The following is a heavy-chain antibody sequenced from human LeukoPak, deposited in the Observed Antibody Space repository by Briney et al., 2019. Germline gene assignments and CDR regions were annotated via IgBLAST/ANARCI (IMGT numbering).Heavy chain of an antibody. D-gene: IGHD6-6*01. V-gene: IGHV3-30-3*01. CDR3: ARDFTPYSSSSSFDY. J-gene: IGHJ4*02. Sequence: GRSLRLSCAASGFTYSSYAMHWVRQAPGKGLERVAVISYDGSNKYYADSVKGRFTISRDNSKNTLYLQMNSLRAEDTAVYYCARDFTPYSSSSSFDYWGQGTLVTVSS. CDR2: ISYDGSNK. CDR1: GFTYSSYA.